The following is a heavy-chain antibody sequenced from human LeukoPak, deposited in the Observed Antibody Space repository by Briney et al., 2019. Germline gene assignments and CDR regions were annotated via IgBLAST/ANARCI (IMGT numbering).Heavy chain of an antibody. CDR3: ARDRKYAFDN. J-gene: IGHJ4*02. CDR2: IGIDSGNA. V-gene: IGHV3-48*01. CDR1: GFIFSDYS. D-gene: IGHD2-2*01. Sequence: GGSLRLSCAASGFIFSDYSMNWVRQAPGKGLEWISYIGIDSGNAKYADSVKGRFTISGDKAKNSLYLQMNSLRVEDTAVYYCARDRKYAFDNWGQGTLVTVSS.